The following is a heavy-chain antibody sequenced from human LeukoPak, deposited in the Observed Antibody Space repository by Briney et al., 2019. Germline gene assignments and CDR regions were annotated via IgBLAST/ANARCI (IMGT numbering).Heavy chain of an antibody. CDR3: ARDLSRTTALGY. CDR2: IWYDGSNK. CDR1: GFNFRSYG. D-gene: IGHD4-17*01. Sequence: GGSLRLSCAASGFNFRSYGMHWVRQAPGKGLEWVAVIWYDGSNKYYADSVKGRFTISRDNSKNTLYLQMNSLRAEDTAVYYCARDLSRTTALGYWGQGTLVTVSS. V-gene: IGHV3-33*01. J-gene: IGHJ4*02.